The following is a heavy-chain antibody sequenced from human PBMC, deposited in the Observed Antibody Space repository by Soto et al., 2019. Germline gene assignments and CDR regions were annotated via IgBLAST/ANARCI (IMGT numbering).Heavy chain of an antibody. Sequence: GESLKISCKGSGYIFTNYWIAWVRQMPGKGLEWIGMIYPGDSDTKISPSFQGQVTISADKSLSTAYLQWNSLKASDTAMYFFARRGGSYAGPPDYWGQGTLVTVSS. J-gene: IGHJ4*02. D-gene: IGHD1-26*01. CDR1: GYIFTNYW. V-gene: IGHV5-51*01. CDR3: ARRGGSYAGPPDY. CDR2: IYPGDSDT.